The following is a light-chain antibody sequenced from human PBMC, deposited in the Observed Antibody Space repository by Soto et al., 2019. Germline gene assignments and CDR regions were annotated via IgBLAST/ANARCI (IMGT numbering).Light chain of an antibody. CDR1: QSIGNY. CDR3: QQSYSTPLT. V-gene: IGKV1-39*01. Sequence: DIQMTQSPSSLSASVGDRVTITCRASQSIGNYLNWYQHKPGKAPKLLIYGASSLHSGVPSSFSVSGSGTDFTLTISSLQPEDFATYYCQQSYSTPLTFGGGTKVEIK. J-gene: IGKJ4*01. CDR2: GAS.